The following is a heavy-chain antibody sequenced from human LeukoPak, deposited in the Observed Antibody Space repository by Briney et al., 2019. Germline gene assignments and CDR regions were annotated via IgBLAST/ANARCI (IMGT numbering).Heavy chain of an antibody. J-gene: IGHJ4*02. CDR2: ISYDGSNK. CDR1: GFTFSSYA. V-gene: IGHV3-30-3*01. D-gene: IGHD6-6*01. Sequence: GGSLRLSCAASGFTFSSYAMHWVRQAPGKGLEWVAVISYDGSNKYYADSVKGRFTISRDNAKNSLYLQMNSLRAEDTAVYYCARDMAAVDYWGQGTLVTVSS. CDR3: ARDMAAVDY.